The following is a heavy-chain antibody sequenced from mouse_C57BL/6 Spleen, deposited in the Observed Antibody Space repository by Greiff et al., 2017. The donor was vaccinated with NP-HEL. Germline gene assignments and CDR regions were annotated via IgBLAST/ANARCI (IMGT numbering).Heavy chain of an antibody. CDR3: ARLGYGSSYENFDV. V-gene: IGHV5-15*01. D-gene: IGHD1-1*01. Sequence: EVKLVESGGGLVQPGGSLKLSCAASGFTFSDYGMAWVRQAPRKGPEWVAFISNLAYSIYYADTVTGRFTISRENAKNTLYLEMSSLRSEDTAMYYCARLGYGSSYENFDVWGTGTTVTVSS. CDR2: ISNLAYSI. J-gene: IGHJ1*03. CDR1: GFTFSDYG.